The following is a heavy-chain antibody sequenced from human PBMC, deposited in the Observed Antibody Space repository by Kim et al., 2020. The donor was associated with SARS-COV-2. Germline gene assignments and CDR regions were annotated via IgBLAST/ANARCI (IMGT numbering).Heavy chain of an antibody. CDR3: ARDYGDYGGFD. Sequence: NYNPSLKRRVTMSVDTSKNQFSLKLSSVTAADTAVYYCARDYGDYGGFDWGQGTLVTVSS. D-gene: IGHD4-17*01. J-gene: IGHJ4*02. V-gene: IGHV4-4*07.